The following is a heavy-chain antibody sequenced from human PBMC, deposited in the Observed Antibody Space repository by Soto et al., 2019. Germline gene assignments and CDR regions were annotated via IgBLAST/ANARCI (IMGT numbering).Heavy chain of an antibody. V-gene: IGHV4-39*01. CDR2: IYYRGST. CDR1: GGSISSSSYY. D-gene: IGHD6-19*01. J-gene: IGHJ4*02. Sequence: SETLSLTCTVSGGSISSSSYYWGWIRQPPGKGLEWIGSIYYRGSTYYNPSLKSRVTISVDTSKNQFSLKLSSVTAAATAVYYCARPGPGYSSGWYLDWGQGTLVTVSS. CDR3: ARPGPGYSSGWYLD.